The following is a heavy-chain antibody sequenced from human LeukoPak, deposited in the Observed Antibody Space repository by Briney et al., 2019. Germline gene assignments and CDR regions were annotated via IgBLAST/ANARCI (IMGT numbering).Heavy chain of an antibody. D-gene: IGHD5-18*01. Sequence: GGSLRLSCAASGFTFSSYEMNWVRQAPGKGLEWVSYISSRSSYIYYADSVKGRFTVSRDNSKNTLYLQMNSLRAEDTAVYYCARVDTAMVIGYFDYWGQGTLVTVSS. V-gene: IGHV3-21*05. CDR1: GFTFSSYE. CDR2: ISSRSSYI. J-gene: IGHJ4*02. CDR3: ARVDTAMVIGYFDY.